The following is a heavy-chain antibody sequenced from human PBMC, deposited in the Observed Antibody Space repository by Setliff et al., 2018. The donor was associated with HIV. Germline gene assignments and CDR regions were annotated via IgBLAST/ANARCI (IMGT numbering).Heavy chain of an antibody. Sequence: PSETLSLTCAVSGGSFSGYYWSWIRQPPGKGLEWIGEINQSGGINYNPSLKSRVTISVDTSKNQFSLKLSSVTAADTAVYYCARRTTYVDTAMYDYWGQGTLVTVSS. D-gene: IGHD5-18*01. J-gene: IGHJ4*02. V-gene: IGHV4-34*01. CDR1: GGSFSGYY. CDR3: ARRTTYVDTAMYDY. CDR2: INQSGGI.